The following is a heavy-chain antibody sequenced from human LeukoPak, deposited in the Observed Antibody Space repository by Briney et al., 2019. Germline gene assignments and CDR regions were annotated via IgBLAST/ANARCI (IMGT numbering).Heavy chain of an antibody. D-gene: IGHD6-13*01. J-gene: IGHJ6*03. CDR2: IYTSGST. CDR3: ARHARIAASRTQQYYYYYMDV. V-gene: IGHV4-4*09. CDR1: GGSISSYY. Sequence: SETLSLTCTVSGGSISSYYWSWIRQPPGKGLEWIGYIYTSGSTNYNPSLKSRVTISVDTSKNQFSLKLSSVTAADTAVHYCARHARIAASRTQQYYYYYMDVWGKGTTVTVSS.